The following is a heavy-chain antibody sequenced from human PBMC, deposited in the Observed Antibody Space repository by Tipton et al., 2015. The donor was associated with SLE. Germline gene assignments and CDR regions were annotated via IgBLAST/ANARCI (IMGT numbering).Heavy chain of an antibody. D-gene: IGHD5-18*01. CDR2: IYYSGTT. CDR3: ARGSGYGYGDDAFDI. V-gene: IGHV4-59*11. Sequence: LRLSCSVSGGSIGSHSWSWIRQPPGKGLEWIGDIYYSGTTNYNPSLKSRVTISVDTSKNQFSLKLSSVTAADTAVYYCARGSGYGYGDDAFDIWGQGTMVTVSS. J-gene: IGHJ3*02. CDR1: GGSIGSHS.